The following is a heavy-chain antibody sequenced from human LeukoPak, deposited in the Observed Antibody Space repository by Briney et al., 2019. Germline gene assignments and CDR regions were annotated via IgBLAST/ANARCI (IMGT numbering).Heavy chain of an antibody. CDR2: IYTSGST. J-gene: IGHJ4*02. V-gene: IGHV4-61*02. D-gene: IGHD3-9*01. CDR3: AREQRMYYDILTGYYHPTYFDS. Sequence: SETLSLTCTVSGGSISSGSYYWSWNRQPAGQGLEWIVRIYTSGSTNYNPSLKSRVTILVDTSKNQFTLKLSSVTAADTAVYYCAREQRMYYDILTGYYHPTYFDSWGQGTLVTVSS. CDR1: GGSISSGSYY.